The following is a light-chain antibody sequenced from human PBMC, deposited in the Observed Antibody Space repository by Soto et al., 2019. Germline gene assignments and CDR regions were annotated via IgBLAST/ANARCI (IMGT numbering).Light chain of an antibody. Sequence: DIQRTQTKSSLSSSVGDRVTITCRASQSISSYLNWYQQKPGKAPKLPIYAASSLQSGVPSRFSGSGSGTDFTLTISSLQPEDFATYYCQQSYSTSVLTFGGGTIVDIK. V-gene: IGKV1-39*01. CDR3: QQSYSTSVLT. CDR1: QSISSY. CDR2: AAS. J-gene: IGKJ4*01.